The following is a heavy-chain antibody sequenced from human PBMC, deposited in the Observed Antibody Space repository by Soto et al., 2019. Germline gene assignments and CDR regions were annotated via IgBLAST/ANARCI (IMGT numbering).Heavy chain of an antibody. CDR3: ARDYGAPEY. Sequence: QVPVVESGGGLVKPGGSLRLSCAVSGITFSDYYMNWIRQAPGKGLEWVSYISSNGGTIYYADSVKGRFTITRDNVKNSLYLQMNRLRAEDTAVYYCARDYGAPEYWGQGTLVIVS. D-gene: IGHD4-17*01. CDR1: GITFSDYY. J-gene: IGHJ4*02. V-gene: IGHV3-11*01. CDR2: ISSNGGTI.